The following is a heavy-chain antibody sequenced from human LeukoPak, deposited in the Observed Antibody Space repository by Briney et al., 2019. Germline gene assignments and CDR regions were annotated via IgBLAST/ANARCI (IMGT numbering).Heavy chain of an antibody. CDR3: ARMGRSGYDYTSRYFDY. Sequence: ASVKVSCKASGYTFTSYDINWVRQAPGQGLEWMGWINPNSGGTNYAQKFQGRVTMTRDTSISTAYMELSRLRSDDTAVYYCARMGRSGYDYTSRYFDYWGQGTLVTVSS. D-gene: IGHD5-12*01. CDR2: INPNSGGT. J-gene: IGHJ4*02. CDR1: GYTFTSYD. V-gene: IGHV1-2*02.